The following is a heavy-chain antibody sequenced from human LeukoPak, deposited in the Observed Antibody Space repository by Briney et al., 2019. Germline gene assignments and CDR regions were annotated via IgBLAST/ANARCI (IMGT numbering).Heavy chain of an antibody. CDR1: GFTVSSSY. D-gene: IGHD3-22*01. V-gene: IGHV3-66*01. CDR2: IYSGGGT. Sequence: GESLKISCAASGFTVSSSYMNWVRQAPGKGLEWVSLIYSGGGTYYADSVKGRFTISRDNSKNTLYLQMNSLRAEDTAVYYCARNYYDSSAYYYFDYRGQGTLVTVSS. J-gene: IGHJ4*02. CDR3: ARNYYDSSAYYYFDY.